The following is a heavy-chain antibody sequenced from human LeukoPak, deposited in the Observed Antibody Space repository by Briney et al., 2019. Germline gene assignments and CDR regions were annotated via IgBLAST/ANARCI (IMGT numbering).Heavy chain of an antibody. CDR3: ARVYCSSTSCHYYFDY. D-gene: IGHD2-2*01. J-gene: IGHJ4*02. CDR1: GYTFTSYG. V-gene: IGHV1-18*01. CDR2: ISAYNGNT. Sequence: GASVKVSCKASGYTFTSYGISWVRQAPGQGLEWMGWISAYNGNTNYAQKLQGRVTMTTDTSTSTAYMELSSLGSEDTAVYYCARVYCSSTSCHYYFDYWGQGTLVTVSS.